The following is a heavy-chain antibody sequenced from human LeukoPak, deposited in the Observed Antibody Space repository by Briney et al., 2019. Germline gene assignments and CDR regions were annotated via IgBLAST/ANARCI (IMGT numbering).Heavy chain of an antibody. CDR3: ARRQDTAMVAFDY. V-gene: IGHV4-39*01. D-gene: IGHD5-18*01. CDR2: IYYSGST. CDR1: GGSISSSSYY. Sequence: NSSETLSLTCTVSGGSISSSSYYWGWIRQPPGKGLQWIGGIYYSGSTYYNPSLKSRVTISVDTSKNQFSLKLSSVTAADTAVYYCARRQDTAMVAFDYWGQGTLVTVS. J-gene: IGHJ4*02.